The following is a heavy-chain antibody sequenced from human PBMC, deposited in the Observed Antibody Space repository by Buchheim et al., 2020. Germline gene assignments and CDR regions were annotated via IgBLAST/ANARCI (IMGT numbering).Heavy chain of an antibody. V-gene: IGHV4-61*02. J-gene: IGHJ5*02. CDR1: GGSISSGSYY. CDR3: ARGGAYDFWSGGFDP. CDR2: IYTSGST. D-gene: IGHD3-3*01. Sequence: QVQLQESGPGLVKPSQTLSLTCTVSGGSISSGSYYWSWIRQPAGKGLEWIGRIYTSGSTNYNPSLKSRVTLSVDTSKNQFSLKLSSVTAADTAVYYCARGGAYDFWSGGFDPWGQGTL.